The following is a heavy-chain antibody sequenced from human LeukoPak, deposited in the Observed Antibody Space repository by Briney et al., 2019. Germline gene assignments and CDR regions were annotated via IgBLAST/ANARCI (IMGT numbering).Heavy chain of an antibody. CDR1: GYTFTSYA. D-gene: IGHD4-11*01. J-gene: IGHJ3*02. CDR2: INDGDGNT. V-gene: IGHV1-3*03. Sequence: ASVKVSCKASGYTFTSYAVHWVRRAPGQSLEWMGYINDGDGNTKYSQEFQGRVTITRDTSASTAYMELSSLRSEDMAVYYCARSATSTVTTTHDAFDIWGQGTMVTVSS. CDR3: ARSATSTVTTTHDAFDI.